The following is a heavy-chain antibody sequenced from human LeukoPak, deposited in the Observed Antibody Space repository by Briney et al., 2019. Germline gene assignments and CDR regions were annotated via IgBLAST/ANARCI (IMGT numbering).Heavy chain of an antibody. J-gene: IGHJ3*02. Sequence: GGSLRLSCAASGFTFSSYDMHRVRQATGKGLEWVSAIGTAGDTYYPGSVKGRFTISRENAKNSLYLQMNSLRAGDTAVYYCARADGDYAVGGGNAFDIWGQGTMVTVSS. CDR2: IGTAGDT. CDR1: GFTFSSYD. D-gene: IGHD4-17*01. CDR3: ARADGDYAVGGGNAFDI. V-gene: IGHV3-13*01.